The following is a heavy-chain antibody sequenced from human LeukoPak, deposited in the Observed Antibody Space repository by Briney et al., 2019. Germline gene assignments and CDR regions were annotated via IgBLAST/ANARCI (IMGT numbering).Heavy chain of an antibody. CDR1: GFTFRNHG. J-gene: IGHJ4*02. CDR3: ARLYSSGWADY. CDR2: IWYDGSNQ. Sequence: GGSLRLSCAASGFTFRNHGMHWVRQAPGKGLEWVAVIWYDGSNQYYADSVKGRFTISRDNSKNTLSLQMDSLRAEDTAVYFCARLYSSGWADYWGQGTLVTVSS. D-gene: IGHD6-19*01. V-gene: IGHV3-33*01.